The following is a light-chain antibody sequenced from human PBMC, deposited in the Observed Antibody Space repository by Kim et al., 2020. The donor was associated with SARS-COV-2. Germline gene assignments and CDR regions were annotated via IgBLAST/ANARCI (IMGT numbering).Light chain of an antibody. CDR1: GGHGRYA. V-gene: IGLV4-69*01. J-gene: IGLJ3*02. Sequence: GAAVKLSCTVSGGHGRYAIAGHQQQREKGRRYLMKLNSDGSRSKGDGSPVRFSGSSSGAERYLTVASLQSEDEADYYCQAWGTGMGFGGGTQLTVL. CDR3: QAWGTGMG. CDR2: LNSDGSR.